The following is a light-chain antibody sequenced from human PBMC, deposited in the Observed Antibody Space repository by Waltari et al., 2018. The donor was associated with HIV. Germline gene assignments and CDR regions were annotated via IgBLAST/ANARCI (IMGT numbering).Light chain of an antibody. CDR2: DAS. V-gene: IGKV3-11*01. CDR1: QSVSSH. CDR3: QQYNNWPLIT. J-gene: IGKJ3*01. Sequence: EIVLTQSPATLSLSPGERVTLSCRASQSVSSHLAWYQQKPGQAPRLLIYDASKRVTGIPASFGGSGSGTDFTLTIAGLEPEDFAVYYCQQYNNWPLITFGPGTKVDVK.